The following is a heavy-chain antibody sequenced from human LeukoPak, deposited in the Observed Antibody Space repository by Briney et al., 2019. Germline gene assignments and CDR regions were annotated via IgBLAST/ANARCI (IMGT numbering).Heavy chain of an antibody. CDR2: IYTSGST. J-gene: IGHJ5*02. CDR1: GGSISSYY. CDR3: ARDMVRGVSLNWFDP. V-gene: IGHV4-4*07. D-gene: IGHD3-10*01. Sequence: SETLSLTCTVSGGSISSYYWSWIRQPAGKGLEWIGRIYTSGSTNYNPSLKSRVTMSVDTSKNQFSLQLSSVTAADTAVYYCARDMVRGVSLNWFDPWGQGTLVTVSS.